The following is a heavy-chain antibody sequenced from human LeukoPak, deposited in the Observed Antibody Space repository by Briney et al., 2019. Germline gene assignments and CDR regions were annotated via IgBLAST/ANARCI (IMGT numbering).Heavy chain of an antibody. V-gene: IGHV1-46*01. CDR3: ARDDQTWPPYYFDY. Sequence: ASVKVSCKASGYTFTRYSMHWVRQAPGQGLEWMGIINPSGVSTSYAQKFQGRVTMTRDMSSNTVYMELSRLRSEDTAVYYCARDDQTWPPYYFDYWGQGTLVTVSS. J-gene: IGHJ4*02. CDR1: GYTFTRYS. CDR2: INPSGVST.